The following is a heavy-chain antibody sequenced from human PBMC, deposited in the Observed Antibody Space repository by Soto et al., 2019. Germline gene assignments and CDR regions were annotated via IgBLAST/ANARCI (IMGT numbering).Heavy chain of an antibody. V-gene: IGHV3-11*01. Sequence: PGGFLRLSCAASGFTFNDYYISWIRQAPGKGLEWVSYISSSGSTIYDADSVKGRFTISRDNAKNSLYLQMNSLRAEDTAVYYCARDQALRYFDWLNYYYGMDVWGQGTTVTVSS. CDR2: ISSSGSTI. CDR1: GFTFNDYY. CDR3: ARDQALRYFDWLNYYYGMDV. D-gene: IGHD3-9*01. J-gene: IGHJ6*02.